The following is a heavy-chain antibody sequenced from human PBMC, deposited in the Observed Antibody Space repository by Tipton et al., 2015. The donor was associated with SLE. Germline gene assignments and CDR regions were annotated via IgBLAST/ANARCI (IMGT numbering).Heavy chain of an antibody. CDR1: GGAISRSSYY. D-gene: IGHD6-19*01. Sequence: TLSLTCTVSGGAISRSSYYWGWIRQPPGKGLEWIGSISYSGNTFYNPSPKSRLPITVDTSKDQFSLRLSSVNAADTAVYYCARDRGSGWSSVAFDMWGQGTMVIVSS. V-gene: IGHV4-39*01. CDR2: ISYSGNT. J-gene: IGHJ3*02. CDR3: ARDRGSGWSSVAFDM.